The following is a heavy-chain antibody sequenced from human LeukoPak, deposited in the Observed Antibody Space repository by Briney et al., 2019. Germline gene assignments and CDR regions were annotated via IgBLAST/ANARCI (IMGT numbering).Heavy chain of an antibody. Sequence: SETLSLTCSVSGGSISSYYWSWIRQPAGKGLEWIGYIYYSGSTNYNPSLKSRVTISADTSKNQFSLQLSSVTAADTAVYYCARGGRYSSGWPHFDYWGQGTLVSVSS. V-gene: IGHV4-59*12. CDR1: GGSISSYY. CDR3: ARGGRYSSGWPHFDY. CDR2: IYYSGST. J-gene: IGHJ4*02. D-gene: IGHD6-19*01.